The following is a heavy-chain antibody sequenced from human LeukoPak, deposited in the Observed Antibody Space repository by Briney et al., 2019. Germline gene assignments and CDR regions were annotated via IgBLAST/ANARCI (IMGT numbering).Heavy chain of an antibody. V-gene: IGHV1-2*02. CDR2: INPNSGGT. Sequence: GESLKISCKGSGYSFTSYWIGWVRQAPGQGLEWMGWINPNSGGTNYAQKFQGRVTMTRDTSISTAYMELSRLRSDDTAVYYCAGIGYCSSTSCHPLGKDYYYGMDVWGQGTTVTVSS. J-gene: IGHJ6*02. D-gene: IGHD2-2*01. CDR1: GYSFTSYW. CDR3: AGIGYCSSTSCHPLGKDYYYGMDV.